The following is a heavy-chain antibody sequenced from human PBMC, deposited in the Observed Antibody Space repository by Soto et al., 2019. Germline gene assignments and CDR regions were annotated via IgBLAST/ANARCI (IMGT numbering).Heavy chain of an antibody. CDR3: ARVPGP. CDR1: GGSISSGGYS. CDR2: IYHSGST. V-gene: IGHV4-30-2*01. Sequence: TLSLTCAVSGGSISSGGYSWSWIRQPPGKGLEWIGYIYHSGSTYYTPSLTSRVTISVDRSKNQFSLKLSSVTAADTAVYYCARVPGPWGQGTLVTVS. D-gene: IGHD7-27*01. J-gene: IGHJ5*02.